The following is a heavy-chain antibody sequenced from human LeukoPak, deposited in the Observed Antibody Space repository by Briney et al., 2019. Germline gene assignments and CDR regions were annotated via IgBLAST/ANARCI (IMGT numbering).Heavy chain of an antibody. Sequence: GGSLRLSCAASGFTFSSYGMSWVRQAPGKGLEWVSAISGNGGDTFYADSVKGRFTNSRDNSKNALYLQMSSLRAEDTAVYYCAHHGGGTIRLGAFDIWGQGTMVTVSS. CDR2: ISGNGGDT. J-gene: IGHJ3*02. CDR1: GFTFSSYG. CDR3: AHHGGGTIRLGAFDI. V-gene: IGHV3-23*01. D-gene: IGHD3-3*01.